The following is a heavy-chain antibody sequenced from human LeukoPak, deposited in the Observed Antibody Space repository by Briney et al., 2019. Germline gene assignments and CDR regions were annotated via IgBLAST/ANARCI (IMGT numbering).Heavy chain of an antibody. Sequence: GESLKISCKISGYILTNNWIGWVRQMPGKGLEWMGIIYPGDSDTRYSPSFQGQVTISADKSISTAYLQWSSLKASDTAMYYCARLGDDFWSGYYFDYWGQGTLGTVSS. CDR3: ARLGDDFWSGYYFDY. CDR1: GYILTNNW. J-gene: IGHJ4*02. V-gene: IGHV5-51*01. D-gene: IGHD3-3*01. CDR2: IYPGDSDT.